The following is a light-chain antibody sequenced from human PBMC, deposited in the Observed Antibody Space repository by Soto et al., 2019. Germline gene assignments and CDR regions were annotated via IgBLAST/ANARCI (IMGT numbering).Light chain of an antibody. Sequence: EIVLTQSPGILSLSPGERATLSCRASQSFSSNYLAWYQQKPGQAPSLLIYGTSSRDTGIPDRFSGSGSGTDFTLTISRLEPEDFAVYYCQQYGISLLTFGGGTKVEIK. CDR2: GTS. J-gene: IGKJ4*01. V-gene: IGKV3-20*01. CDR3: QQYGISLLT. CDR1: QSFSSNY.